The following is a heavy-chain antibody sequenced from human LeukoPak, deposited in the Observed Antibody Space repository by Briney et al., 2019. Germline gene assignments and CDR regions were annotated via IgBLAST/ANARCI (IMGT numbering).Heavy chain of an antibody. CDR3: ARVTITMIEHMDYFDY. CDR2: IYSGGST. D-gene: IGHD3-22*01. J-gene: IGHJ4*02. Sequence: GGSLRLSCAASGFTVSINYMSWVRQAPGKGLEWVSVIYSGGSTYYADSVKGRFTISRDNSKNTLYLQMNSLRAEDTAVYYCARVTITMIEHMDYFDYWGQGTLVTVSS. V-gene: IGHV3-53*01. CDR1: GFTVSINY.